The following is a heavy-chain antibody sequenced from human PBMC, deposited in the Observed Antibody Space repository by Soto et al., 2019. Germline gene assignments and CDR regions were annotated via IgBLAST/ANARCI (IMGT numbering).Heavy chain of an antibody. J-gene: IGHJ4*02. CDR1: GFTFSSYG. V-gene: IGHV3-33*01. Sequence: QVQLVESGGGVVQPGRSLRLSCAASGFTFSSYGMHWVRQATGKGLEWVAVIWYDGSNKYYADSVKGRFTISRDNSKNTLYLQINSLRAEDTAVSYCSRWGIAAGDYWGQGYLVTVSS. D-gene: IGHD6-13*01. CDR3: SRWGIAAGDY. CDR2: IWYDGSNK.